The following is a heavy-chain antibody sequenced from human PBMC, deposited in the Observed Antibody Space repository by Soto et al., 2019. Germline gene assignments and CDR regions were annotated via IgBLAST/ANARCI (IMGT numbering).Heavy chain of an antibody. CDR2: SYYCGST. J-gene: IGHJ4*02. CDR1: GGSISSGGYY. D-gene: IGHD3-3*01. V-gene: IGHV4-31*03. Sequence: QVQLQESGPGLVKPSQTLSLTCTVSGGSISSGGYYWSWIRQHPGKGLEWIGYSYYCGSTYYNPALKRRVTTSVDASKNQFPLKLSSVTEADTAVYYGARETKICGVVSHFDYWGQGTLVTVSS. CDR3: ARETKICGVVSHFDY.